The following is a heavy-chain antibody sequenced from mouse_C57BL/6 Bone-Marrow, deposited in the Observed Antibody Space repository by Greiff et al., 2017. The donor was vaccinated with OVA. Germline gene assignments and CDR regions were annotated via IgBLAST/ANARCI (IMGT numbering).Heavy chain of an antibody. D-gene: IGHD1-1*01. CDR1: GYSITSGYY. CDR3: ARRVITTVVATGYFDV. J-gene: IGHJ1*03. V-gene: IGHV3-6*01. CDR2: ISYDGSN. Sequence: ESGPGLVKPSQSLSLTCSVTGYSITSGYYWNWIRQFPGNKLEWMGYISYDGSNNYNPSLKNRISITRDTSKNQFFLKLNSVTTEDTATYYCARRVITTVVATGYFDVWGTGTTVTVSS.